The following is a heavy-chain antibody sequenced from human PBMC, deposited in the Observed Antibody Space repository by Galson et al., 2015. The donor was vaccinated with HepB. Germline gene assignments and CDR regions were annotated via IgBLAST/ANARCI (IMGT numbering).Heavy chain of an antibody. D-gene: IGHD5-18*01. J-gene: IGHJ4*02. V-gene: IGHV3-23*01. CDR2: ISYSGGST. Sequence: SLRLSCAASGFTFSDYAMSWVRRAPGKGLEWVSDISYSGGSTNHADSVRGRFTISRDNSKNTLYLQMNSLRDEDTAVYYCAKMPAMALPHYFDCWGQGTLVTVSS. CDR1: GFTFSDYA. CDR3: AKMPAMALPHYFDC.